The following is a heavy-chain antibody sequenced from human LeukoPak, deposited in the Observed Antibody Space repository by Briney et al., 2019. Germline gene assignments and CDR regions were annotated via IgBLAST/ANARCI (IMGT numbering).Heavy chain of an antibody. CDR3: ARDRLEWELRYAFDI. D-gene: IGHD1-26*01. J-gene: IGHJ3*02. V-gene: IGHV3-33*01. Sequence: TGGSQRLSCAASGFTFSSYGMHWVRQAPGKGLEWVAVIWYDGSNKYYADSVKGRFTISRDNSKNTLYLQMNSLRAEDTAVHYCARDRLEWELRYAFDIWGQGTMVTVSS. CDR1: GFTFSSYG. CDR2: IWYDGSNK.